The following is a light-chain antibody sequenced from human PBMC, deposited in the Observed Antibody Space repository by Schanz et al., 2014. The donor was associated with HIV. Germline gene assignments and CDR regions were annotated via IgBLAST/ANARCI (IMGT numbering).Light chain of an antibody. J-gene: IGLJ3*02. CDR3: ATWADSLKGWV. V-gene: IGLV2-8*01. CDR1: SSDVGVYNY. CDR2: EVT. Sequence: QSALTQPASVSGSPGQSITISCTGTSSDVGVYNYVSWSQHHPGKAPKLMIYEVTKRPSGVPDRFSGSKSGDTASLTVSGLQAEDEADYYCATWADSLKGWVFGGGTKVTVL.